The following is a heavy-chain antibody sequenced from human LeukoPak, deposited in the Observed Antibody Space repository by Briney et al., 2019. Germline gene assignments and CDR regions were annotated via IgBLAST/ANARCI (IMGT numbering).Heavy chain of an antibody. CDR1: GGSISSGSYY. CDR2: IYTSGST. V-gene: IGHV4-61*02. Sequence: SETLSLTCTVSGGSISSGSYYWSWIRQPAGKGLEWIGRIYTSGSTNYNPSLKSRVTISVDTSKNQFSLKLSSVTAADTAVYYCAREGDSGSYYPGGVAFDIWGQGTMVTVSS. CDR3: AREGDSGSYYPGGVAFDI. J-gene: IGHJ3*02. D-gene: IGHD3-10*01.